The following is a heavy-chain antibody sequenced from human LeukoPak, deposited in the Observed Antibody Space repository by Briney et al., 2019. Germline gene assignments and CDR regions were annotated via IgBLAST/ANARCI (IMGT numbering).Heavy chain of an antibody. D-gene: IGHD3-22*01. J-gene: IGHJ4*02. Sequence: GGSLRLSCAASGFTYSNYWMSWVRQAPGKGLEWVANIKQDGRERYYVDSVKGRFTISRDNAKNSMYLQMNSPRADDTAVYYCARDAYIDRYFDYWGQGTLVTVSS. CDR1: GFTYSNYW. V-gene: IGHV3-7*01. CDR2: IKQDGRER. CDR3: ARDAYIDRYFDY.